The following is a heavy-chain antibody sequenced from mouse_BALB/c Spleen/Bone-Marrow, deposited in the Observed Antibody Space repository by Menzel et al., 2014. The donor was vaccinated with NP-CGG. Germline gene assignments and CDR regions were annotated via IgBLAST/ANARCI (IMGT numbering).Heavy chain of an antibody. D-gene: IGHD2-4*01. CDR3: AREIINDYHWYFDV. J-gene: IGHJ1*01. CDR1: GFTFTDYY. Sequence: EVKLMESGGGLAQPGGSLRLSCATSGFTFTDYYMSWVRQPPGKALEWLGFIRNKANGYTTEYSASVKGRFTISRDNSQSILYLQMNTLRAEDSATYYCAREIINDYHWYFDVWGAGTTVTVSS. CDR2: IRNKANGYTT. V-gene: IGHV7-3*02.